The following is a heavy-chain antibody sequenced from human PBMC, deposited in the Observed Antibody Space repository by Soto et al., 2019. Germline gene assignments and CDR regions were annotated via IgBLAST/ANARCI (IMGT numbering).Heavy chain of an antibody. D-gene: IGHD3-22*01. V-gene: IGHV4-30-4*01. CDR2: IYYSGST. J-gene: IGHJ4*02. CDR3: ARAIRGGYYGEFDY. Sequence: QVQLQESGPGLVKPSQTLSLTCTVSGGSISSGDYYWSWIRQPPGKGLEWIGYIYYSGSTYYNPSRRSRVTRSVDTSKTQSSLQLSSVTAADTAVYYCARAIRGGYYGEFDYWGQGTLVTVSS. CDR1: GGSISSGDYY.